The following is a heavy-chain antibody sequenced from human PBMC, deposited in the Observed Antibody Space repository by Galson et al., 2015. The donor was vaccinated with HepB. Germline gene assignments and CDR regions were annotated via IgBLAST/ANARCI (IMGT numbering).Heavy chain of an antibody. Sequence: TLSLTCTVSGGSIITAGHYWDWIRQHPGRGLEWIGYIFHTGSTTYTPSLASRITMSVDTSQSQFSLKLTSMTAADTAVYFCATYSIADYDGFDIWGQGTLVTVSS. V-gene: IGHV4-31*03. CDR2: IFHTGST. J-gene: IGHJ3*02. D-gene: IGHD4-11*01. CDR3: ATYSIADYDGFDI. CDR1: GGSIITAGHY.